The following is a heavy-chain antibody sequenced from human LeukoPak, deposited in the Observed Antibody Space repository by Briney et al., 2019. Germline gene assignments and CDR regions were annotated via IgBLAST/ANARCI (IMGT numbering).Heavy chain of an antibody. CDR2: IYPGDSDT. V-gene: IGHV5-51*01. Sequence: ESLKISCKGSGYSFTSYWIGWVRQMPGKGLEWMGIIYPGDSDTRYSPSFQGQVTISADKSISTAYLQWSSLKASDTAMYYCARQGSGYSPTYYYYMDVWGKGTTVTISS. D-gene: IGHD5-18*01. CDR1: GYSFTSYW. J-gene: IGHJ6*03. CDR3: ARQGSGYSPTYYYYMDV.